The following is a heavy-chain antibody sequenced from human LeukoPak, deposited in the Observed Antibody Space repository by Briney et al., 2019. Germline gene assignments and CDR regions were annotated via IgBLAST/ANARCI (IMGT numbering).Heavy chain of an antibody. Sequence: GGSLRLSCAASGFTFSSYSMNWVRQAPGKRLEWVSSISSSSSYIYYADSVKGRFTISRDNAKNSLYLQMNSLRAEDTAVYYCARGLTSYYDSSGCYSGPKDYWGQGTLVTVSS. CDR2: ISSSSSYI. D-gene: IGHD3-22*01. CDR1: GFTFSSYS. V-gene: IGHV3-21*01. CDR3: ARGLTSYYDSSGCYSGPKDY. J-gene: IGHJ4*02.